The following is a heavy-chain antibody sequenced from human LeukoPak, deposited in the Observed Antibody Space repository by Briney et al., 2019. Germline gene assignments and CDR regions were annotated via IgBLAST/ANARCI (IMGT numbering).Heavy chain of an antibody. Sequence: PWGSLRLSCAASGFTFSSDWMSWVRQAPGKGLEWVANIKEDGSEKYYVDSVKGRFTISRDNAKNSVHLQMNSLRAADTAVYYCARDLYSSSWSADWYFDLWGRGTLVTVSS. J-gene: IGHJ2*01. CDR1: GFTFSSDW. CDR3: ARDLYSSSWSADWYFDL. CDR2: IKEDGSEK. D-gene: IGHD6-13*01. V-gene: IGHV3-7*05.